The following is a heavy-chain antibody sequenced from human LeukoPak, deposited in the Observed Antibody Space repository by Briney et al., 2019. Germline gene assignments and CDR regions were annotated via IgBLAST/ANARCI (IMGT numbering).Heavy chain of an antibody. D-gene: IGHD6-19*01. CDR3: AMGVGAPEDLAVAADFDY. J-gene: IGHJ4*02. CDR1: GYSFTSYW. V-gene: IGHV1-69*06. CDR2: IIPIFGTA. Sequence: KISCKGSGYSFTSYWIGWVRQAPGQGLEWMGGIIPIFGTANYAQKFQGRVTITADKSTSTAYMELSSLRSEDTAVYYCAMGVGAPEDLAVAADFDYWGQGTLVTVFS.